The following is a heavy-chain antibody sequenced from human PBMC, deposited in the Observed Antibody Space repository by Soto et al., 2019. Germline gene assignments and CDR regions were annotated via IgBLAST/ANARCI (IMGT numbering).Heavy chain of an antibody. CDR3: AREGIGTYYDILTGYYMKPNWFDP. J-gene: IGHJ5*02. CDR2: ISSSSSYI. D-gene: IGHD3-9*01. Sequence: VGSLRLSCAASGFTFSSYSMNWVRQAPGKGLEWVSSISSSSSYIYYADSVKGRFTISRDNAKNSLYLQMNSLRAEDTAVYYCAREGIGTYYDILTGYYMKPNWFDPWGQGTLVTVSS. V-gene: IGHV3-21*01. CDR1: GFTFSSYS.